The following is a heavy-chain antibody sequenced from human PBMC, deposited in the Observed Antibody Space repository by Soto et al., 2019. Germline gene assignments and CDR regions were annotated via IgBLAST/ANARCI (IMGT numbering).Heavy chain of an antibody. Sequence: LRLSCAASGFTFSSYGMHWVRQAPGKGLEWVAVISYDGSNKYYADSVKGRFTISRDNSKNTLYLQMNSLRAEDTAVYYCAKDARGYSYGSNFDYWGQGTLVTVSS. D-gene: IGHD5-18*01. CDR1: GFTFSSYG. CDR2: ISYDGSNK. V-gene: IGHV3-30*18. CDR3: AKDARGYSYGSNFDY. J-gene: IGHJ4*02.